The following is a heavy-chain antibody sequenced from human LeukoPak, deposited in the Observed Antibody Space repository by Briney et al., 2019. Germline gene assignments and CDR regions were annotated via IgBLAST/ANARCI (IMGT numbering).Heavy chain of an antibody. CDR1: GGTFSSYA. Sequence: ASVTVSCKASGGTFSSYAISWVRQAPGQGLEWMGRIIPIFGIANYAQKFQGRVTITADKSTSTAYMELSSLRSEDTAVYYCARGPIQLWLLGPSEGTNWFDPWGQGTLVTVSS. V-gene: IGHV1-69*04. J-gene: IGHJ5*02. D-gene: IGHD5-18*01. CDR2: IIPIFGIA. CDR3: ARGPIQLWLLGPSEGTNWFDP.